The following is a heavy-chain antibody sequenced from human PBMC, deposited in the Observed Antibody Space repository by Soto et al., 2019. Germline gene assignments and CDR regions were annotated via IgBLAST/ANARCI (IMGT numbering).Heavy chain of an antibody. J-gene: IGHJ4*02. Sequence: DVQLLESGGGLVQPEGSLRLSCAASGFTFSSYAMGWVRQGPGKGLEWVAVVSIGGSTHYADSVRGRFTISRDNSKNTLSLQMNSLPAEHTAVYFCAKRRGAGWHFDYWGQGVLVTVSS. CDR3: AKRRGAGWHFDY. V-gene: IGHV3-23*01. D-gene: IGHD3-10*01. CDR2: VSIGGST. CDR1: GFTFSSYA.